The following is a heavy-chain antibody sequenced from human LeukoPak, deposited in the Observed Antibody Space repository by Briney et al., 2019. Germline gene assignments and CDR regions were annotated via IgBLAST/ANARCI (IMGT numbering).Heavy chain of an antibody. CDR2: IYSGGST. CDR3: ARGPVATVTTWPAFDI. D-gene: IGHD4-17*01. CDR1: GFTVSINY. V-gene: IGHV3-66*01. Sequence: GGSLRLSCAASGFTVSINYMSWVRQAPGKGLEWVSVIYSGGSTYYADSVKGRFTISRDNSKNTLYLQMNSLRAEDTAVYYCARGPVATVTTWPAFDIWGQGTMVTVSS. J-gene: IGHJ3*02.